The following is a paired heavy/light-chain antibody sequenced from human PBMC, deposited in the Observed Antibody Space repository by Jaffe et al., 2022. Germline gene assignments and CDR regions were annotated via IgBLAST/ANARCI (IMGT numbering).Heavy chain of an antibody. CDR1: GFTFQDYG. Sequence: EVQLVESGGGLVQPGRSLRLSCAASGFTFQDYGMHWVRQAPGKGLEWVSGISWNSGIIGYADSVKGRFTISRDNAKNSLYLQMNSLRAEDTAFYYCAKDTRLVLRFLESALTLSYYYYMDVWGKGTTVTVSS. J-gene: IGHJ6*03. CDR3: AKDTRLVLRFLESALTLSYYYYMDV. V-gene: IGHV3-9*01. CDR2: ISWNSGII. D-gene: IGHD3-3*01.
Light chain of an antibody. CDR1: SSDVGGYNY. CDR2: DVS. Sequence: QSALTQPASVSGSPGQSITISCTGTSSDVGGYNYVSWYQQDPGKAPKLMIYDVSIRPSGVSNRFSGSKSGNTASLTISGLQAEDEADYYCSSYTHSSHIIFGGGTKLTVL. CDR3: SSYTHSSHII. V-gene: IGLV2-14*03. J-gene: IGLJ2*01.